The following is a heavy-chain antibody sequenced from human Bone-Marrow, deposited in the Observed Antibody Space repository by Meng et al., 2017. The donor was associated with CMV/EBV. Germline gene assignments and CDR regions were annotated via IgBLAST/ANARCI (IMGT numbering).Heavy chain of an antibody. Sequence: GESLKISCAASGFTFSGYAMSWVRQAPGKGLEWVSAISGSGGSTYYADSVKGRFTISRDNAKNSLYLQMNSLRAEDTAVYYCARESSSGWFTLFDYWGQGTRVTVSS. J-gene: IGHJ4*02. CDR3: ARESSSGWFTLFDY. CDR2: ISGSGGST. D-gene: IGHD6-19*01. CDR1: GFTFSGYA. V-gene: IGHV3-23*01.